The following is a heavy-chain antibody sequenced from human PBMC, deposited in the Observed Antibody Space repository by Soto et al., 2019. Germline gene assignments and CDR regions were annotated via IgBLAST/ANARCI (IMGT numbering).Heavy chain of an antibody. CDR3: ARHVFTTVVRGFLITFEYYSGLDV. D-gene: IGHD3-10*01. CDR2: IHHSGST. CDR1: NAAIERTSRS. J-gene: IGHJ6*02. Sequence: TLSLNCTIRNAAIERTSRSWGWACKAPGKGLEWIGNIHHSGSTYYNPSLKSRVTISVDTSRDQFTLKLSSVTAADTAVYHCARHVFTTVVRGFLITFEYYSGLDVWGQGTTVT. V-gene: IGHV4-39*01.